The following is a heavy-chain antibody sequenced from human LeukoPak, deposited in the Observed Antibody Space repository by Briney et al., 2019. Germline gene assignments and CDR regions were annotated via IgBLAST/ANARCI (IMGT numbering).Heavy chain of an antibody. CDR3: AKVRYCSGVNCYPDDN. D-gene: IGHD2-15*01. CDR1: GFTFNKYA. Sequence: GGSLRLSCAASGFTFNKYAIHWVRQAPGKGLEWVTVISYDGSYKDYPDSVKGRFTISRDNSKNALYLEMNSLSTEDTAVYYCAKVRYCSGVNCYPDDNWGQGTLVTVSS. V-gene: IGHV3-30*04. J-gene: IGHJ4*02. CDR2: ISYDGSYK.